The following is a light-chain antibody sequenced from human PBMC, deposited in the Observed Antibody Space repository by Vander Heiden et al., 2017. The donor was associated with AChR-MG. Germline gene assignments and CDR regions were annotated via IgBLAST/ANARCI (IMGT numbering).Light chain of an antibody. V-gene: IGLV1-47*02. CDR1: SANIGNNY. CDR3: AAWDDSLTGVV. Sequence: QSVLTQPPSASGTPGQIITISCSGSSANIGNNYVYWYQQHPGTAPQLLIYSNTQRASGVPDRFSGSKSGTSASLAISGLQSEDEADYYCAAWDDSLTGVVLGGGTKLSVL. CDR2: SNT. J-gene: IGLJ2*01.